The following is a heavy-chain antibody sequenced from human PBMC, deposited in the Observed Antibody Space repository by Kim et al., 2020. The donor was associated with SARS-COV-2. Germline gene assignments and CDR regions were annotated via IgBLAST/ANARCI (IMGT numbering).Heavy chain of an antibody. CDR3: ASGIYDIFTGYPGGGVLEYFQL. Sequence: ASVKVSCKASGYTFSTYPMNWVRQAPGQGLEWMGWINTNTGNPTYAQGFTGRFVFSLDTSVSTSYLQISNLKAEDTAVYYCASGIYDIFTGYPGGGVLEYFQLWGQGTLVTVSS. V-gene: IGHV7-4-1*02. J-gene: IGHJ1*01. CDR2: INTNTGNP. D-gene: IGHD3-9*01. CDR1: GYTFSTYP.